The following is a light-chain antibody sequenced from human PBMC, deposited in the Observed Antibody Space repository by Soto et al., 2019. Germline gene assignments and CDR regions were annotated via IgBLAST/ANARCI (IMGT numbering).Light chain of an antibody. J-gene: IGKJ3*01. Sequence: EIVMTQSPATLSVSPGERATLSCRASQSVSSNIAWYQQKPGQAPRLLIYGASTRATGIPARFSGSGSGTEFTLTISSLQSEDLAVYYCQQYNNWPLTFGPGTKVDIK. CDR3: QQYNNWPLT. V-gene: IGKV3-15*01. CDR2: GAS. CDR1: QSVSSN.